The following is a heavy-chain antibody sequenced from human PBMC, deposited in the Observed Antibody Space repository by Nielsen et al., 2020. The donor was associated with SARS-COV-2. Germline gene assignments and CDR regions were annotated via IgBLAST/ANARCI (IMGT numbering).Heavy chain of an antibody. V-gene: IGHV3-30-3*01. CDR1: GFTFSSYA. J-gene: IGHJ6*02. CDR3: ARNRLWFGVPGRYYYYGMDV. D-gene: IGHD3-10*01. Sequence: GGSLRLSCAASGFTFSSYAMNWVRQAPGKGLEWVAVISYDGSNKYYADSVKGRFTISRDNSKNTLYLQMNSLRAEDTAVYYCARNRLWFGVPGRYYYYGMDVWGQGTTVTVSS. CDR2: ISYDGSNK.